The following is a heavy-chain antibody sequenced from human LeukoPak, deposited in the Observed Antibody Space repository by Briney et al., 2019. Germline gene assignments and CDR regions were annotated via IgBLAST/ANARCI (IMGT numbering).Heavy chain of an antibody. Sequence: SETLSLTCAVYGGSFSGYYWSWIRQPPGKGLEWIGEINHSGSTNYNPSLKSRVTISVDTSKNQFSLKLSSVTAADTAVYYCASFIAAAGRDDWGQGTLVTVSS. CDR2: INHSGST. CDR3: ASFIAAAGRDD. J-gene: IGHJ4*02. D-gene: IGHD6-13*01. CDR1: GGSFSGYY. V-gene: IGHV4-34*01.